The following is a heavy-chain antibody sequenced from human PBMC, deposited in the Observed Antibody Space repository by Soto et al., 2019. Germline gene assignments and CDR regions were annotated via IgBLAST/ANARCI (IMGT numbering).Heavy chain of an antibody. V-gene: IGHV1-69*06. CDR2: IIPIFGTA. CDR3: ASPHIVVVTATDYYYYGMDV. J-gene: IGHJ6*02. D-gene: IGHD2-21*02. Sequence: SVKVSCKASGGTFSSYAISWVRQAPGQGLEWMGGIIPIFGTANYAQKFQGRVTITADKSTSTAYMELSSLRSEDTAVYYCASPHIVVVTATDYYYYGMDVWGQGTTVTVSS. CDR1: GGTFSSYA.